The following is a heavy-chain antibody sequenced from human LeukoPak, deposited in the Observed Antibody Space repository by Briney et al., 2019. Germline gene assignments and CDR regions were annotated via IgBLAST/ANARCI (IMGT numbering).Heavy chain of an antibody. CDR1: GFSFSRNY. V-gene: IGHV3-53*04. CDR3: ARIEAPNWFDP. CDR2: IDSGGST. Sequence: PGGSLRLSCAAAGFSFSRNYMSWVRQAPGKGLEWVSVIDSGGSTYHADSVKGRFTIYRHNSKNTVYLQMNSLRGEDTAVYYCARIEAPNWFDPWGQGTLVTVSS. J-gene: IGHJ5*02.